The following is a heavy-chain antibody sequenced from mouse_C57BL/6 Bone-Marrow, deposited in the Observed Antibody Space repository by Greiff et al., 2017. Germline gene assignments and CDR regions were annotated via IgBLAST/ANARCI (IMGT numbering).Heavy chain of an antibody. D-gene: IGHD1-1*01. Sequence: EVQLQESGGDLVKPGGSLKLSCAASGFTFSSYGMSWVRQTPDKRLEWVATISSGGSYTYYPDSVKGRFTISRDNAKNTLYLQMSSLKSEDTAMYYCARPPDYYGSPAYWGQGTLVTVSA. V-gene: IGHV5-6*01. J-gene: IGHJ3*01. CDR3: ARPPDYYGSPAY. CDR2: ISSGGSYT. CDR1: GFTFSSYG.